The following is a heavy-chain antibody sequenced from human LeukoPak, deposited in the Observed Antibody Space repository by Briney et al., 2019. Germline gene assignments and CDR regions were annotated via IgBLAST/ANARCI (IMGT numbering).Heavy chain of an antibody. J-gene: IGHJ6*02. CDR2: IYYSGST. CDR1: GGSINSCY. D-gene: IGHD3-22*01. Sequence: MSSETLSLTCTVAGGSINSCYWSWIRQPPGKGLEWIGYIYYSGSTNYNPSLKSRVTISVDTSKNQISLRLSSVTAADTAVYYCARSYDSSGYYYYGMDVWGQGTTVTVSS. V-gene: IGHV4-59*01. CDR3: ARSYDSSGYYYYGMDV.